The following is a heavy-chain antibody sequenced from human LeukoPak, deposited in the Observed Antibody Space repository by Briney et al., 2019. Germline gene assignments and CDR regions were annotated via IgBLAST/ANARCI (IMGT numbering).Heavy chain of an antibody. CDR2: IVPNSGDT. CDR1: GYTFTTYY. Sequence: GASVKVSCKASGYTFTTYYMLWVRQAPGQGLEWMGRIVPNSGDTNYAQKFQGRVTLTRDTSISTAYMELSRLRSDDTAIYYCARGGVVTSVGHTFYYGMDVWGQGTTVTVSS. D-gene: IGHD3-22*01. V-gene: IGHV1-2*06. CDR3: ARGGVVTSVGHTFYYGMDV. J-gene: IGHJ6*02.